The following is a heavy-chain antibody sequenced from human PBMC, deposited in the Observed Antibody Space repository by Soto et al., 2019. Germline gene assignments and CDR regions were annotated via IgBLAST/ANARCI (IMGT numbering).Heavy chain of an antibody. D-gene: IGHD2-15*01. J-gene: IGHJ4*02. Sequence: DVQLLESGGGLVQPEGSLRLSCAASGFTFSSYAMGWVRQGPGKGLEWVAVVSIGGSTHYADSVRGRFTISRDNSKNTLSLQRNSLTAEDTAVHFCAKRRGAGGHFDYWGQGALVTVSS. V-gene: IGHV3-23*01. CDR3: AKRRGAGGHFDY. CDR1: GFTFSSYA. CDR2: VSIGGST.